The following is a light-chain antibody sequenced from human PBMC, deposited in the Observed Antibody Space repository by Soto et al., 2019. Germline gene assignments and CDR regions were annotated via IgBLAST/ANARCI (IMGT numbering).Light chain of an antibody. CDR1: QGISNY. CDR3: QKYNSAPWT. J-gene: IGKJ1*01. CDR2: AAS. V-gene: IGKV1-27*01. Sequence: DIQLTQSPSSLSASVGDRVTITCRASQGISNYLAWYQQKPGKVPKLLIYAASTLQSGDPSRFSGSGSGTDFTLTISSLQPEDVATDYCQKYNSAPWTFGQGTKVEIK.